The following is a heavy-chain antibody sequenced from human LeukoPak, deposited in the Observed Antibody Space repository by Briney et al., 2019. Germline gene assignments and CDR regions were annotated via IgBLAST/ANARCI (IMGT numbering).Heavy chain of an antibody. CDR1: GFTFSRYN. D-gene: IGHD6-13*01. J-gene: IGHJ4*02. V-gene: IGHV3-21*01. CDR3: ARASSSWYYFDY. Sequence: PGGSLRLSCAASGFTFSRYNMNWVRQAPGKGLEWVSSISSSSSYIYYADSMKGRFTISRDNAKNSLYLQMNSLRAEDTAVYYCARASSSWYYFDYWGQGTLVTVSS. CDR2: ISSSSSYI.